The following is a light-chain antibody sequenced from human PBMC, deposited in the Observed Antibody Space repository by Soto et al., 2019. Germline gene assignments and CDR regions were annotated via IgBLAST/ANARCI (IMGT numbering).Light chain of an antibody. CDR1: SGDIGNYDL. Sequence: QSALTQPASVSGSPGQSITISCTGSSGDIGNYDLVSWYQQIPGRAPKLMIFEVSRRPSGVSDRFSGSKSGNTASLTISGLQAEDEADFHCCSYAGGGAWVFGGGTKVTVL. CDR3: CSYAGGGAWV. CDR2: EVS. J-gene: IGLJ3*02. V-gene: IGLV2-23*02.